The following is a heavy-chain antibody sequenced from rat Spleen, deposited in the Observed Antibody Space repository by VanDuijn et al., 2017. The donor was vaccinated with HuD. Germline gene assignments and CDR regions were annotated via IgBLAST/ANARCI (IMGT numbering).Heavy chain of an antibody. Sequence: EVRLVESGGGLVQPGRSMQLSCAASGFTFSNCDMAWVRQAPTKGLEWVASISPSGVTYYRDSVKGRFTVSRENARSTLYLLMNSLRSEDTATYYCARLTGGHFDYWGQGVMGTVSS. CDR2: ISPSGVT. V-gene: IGHV5-25*01. CDR3: ARLTGGHFDY. J-gene: IGHJ2*01. CDR1: GFTFSNCD. D-gene: IGHD5-1*01.